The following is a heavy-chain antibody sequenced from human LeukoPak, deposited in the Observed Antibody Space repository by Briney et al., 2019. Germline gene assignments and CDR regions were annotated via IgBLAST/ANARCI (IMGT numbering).Heavy chain of an antibody. Sequence: SVKVSCKASGGTFSSYAISWVRQAPGQGLEWMGRIIPIFGTANYAQKFQGGVTITADKSTSTAYMELSSLRSEDTAVYYCARDDRVSAALDYWGQGTLVTVSS. D-gene: IGHD2-2*01. V-gene: IGHV1-69*06. CDR2: IIPIFGTA. CDR1: GGTFSSYA. CDR3: ARDDRVSAALDY. J-gene: IGHJ4*02.